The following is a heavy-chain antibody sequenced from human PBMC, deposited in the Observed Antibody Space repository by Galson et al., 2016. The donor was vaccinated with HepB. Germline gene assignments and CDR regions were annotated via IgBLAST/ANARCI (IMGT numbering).Heavy chain of an antibody. J-gene: IGHJ6*02. CDR3: ASERNAVVTAGFGMDV. V-gene: IGHV3-33*01. Sequence: SLRLSCAASGFTFSDYGMHWVRQAPGKGLEWVAVIWYDGSKRYYADSVKGRFTISRDNSQNTLYLQMNSLRAEDTAVYYCASERNAVVTAGFGMDVWGQGTTVTVSS. D-gene: IGHD4-23*01. CDR2: IWYDGSKR. CDR1: GFTFSDYG.